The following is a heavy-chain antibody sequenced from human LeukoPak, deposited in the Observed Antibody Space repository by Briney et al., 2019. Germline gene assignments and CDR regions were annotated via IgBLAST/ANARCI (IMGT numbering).Heavy chain of an antibody. J-gene: IGHJ6*03. D-gene: IGHD7-27*01. CDR2: IIPIFGTA. V-gene: IGHV1-69*05. Sequence: SVKVSCKASGGTFSSYAISWVRQAPGQGLEWMGGIIPIFGTASYAQKFQGRVTITTDESTSTAYMELSSLRSEDTAVYYCAMKSLGLGYYYYYMDVWGKGTTVTVSS. CDR1: GGTFSSYA. CDR3: AMKSLGLGYYYYYMDV.